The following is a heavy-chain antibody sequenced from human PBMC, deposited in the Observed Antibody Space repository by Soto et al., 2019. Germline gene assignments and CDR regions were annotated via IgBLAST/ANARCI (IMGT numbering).Heavy chain of an antibody. J-gene: IGHJ4*02. CDR2: INWNGGST. CDR3: ARSVYNCSGGSCYRRLYYFDY. V-gene: IGHV3-20*04. D-gene: IGHD2-15*01. CDR1: GFTFDDYG. Sequence: EVQLVESGGGVVRPGGSLRLSCAASGFTFDDYGMSWVRQAPGKGLEWVSGINWNGGSTGYADSVKGRFTISGDNAKNSLYLQMNSLRAEDTALYYCARSVYNCSGGSCYRRLYYFDYWGQGTLVTVSS.